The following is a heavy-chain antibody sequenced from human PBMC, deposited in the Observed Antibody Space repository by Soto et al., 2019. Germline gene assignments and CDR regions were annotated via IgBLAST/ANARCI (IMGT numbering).Heavy chain of an antibody. V-gene: IGHV1-3*01. CDR1: GYTFTSYA. CDR3: ARPTSGTTFDY. CDR2: INAGNGNT. Sequence: ASVKVSCKASGYTFTSYAMQWVRQAPGQRLEWMGWINAGNGNTKYSQKFQGRVTITRDTSASTAYMELSSLRSEDTAVYYCARPTSGTTFDYWGQGTLVTVYS. J-gene: IGHJ4*02. D-gene: IGHD1-1*01.